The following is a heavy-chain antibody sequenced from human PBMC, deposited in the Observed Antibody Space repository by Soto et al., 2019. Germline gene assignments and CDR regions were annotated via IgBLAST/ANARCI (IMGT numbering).Heavy chain of an antibody. D-gene: IGHD1-7*01. V-gene: IGHV3-23*01. J-gene: IGHJ4*02. CDR3: AKDYPPNWNYVWEALSSHY. CDR2: ISGSGGST. Sequence: PGGSLRLSCAASGFTFSSYAMSWVRQAPGKGLEWVSAISGSGGSTYYADSVKGRFTISRDNSKNTLYLQMNSLRAEDTAVYYCAKDYPPNWNYVWEALSSHYWCQGLLVTLSS. CDR1: GFTFSSYA.